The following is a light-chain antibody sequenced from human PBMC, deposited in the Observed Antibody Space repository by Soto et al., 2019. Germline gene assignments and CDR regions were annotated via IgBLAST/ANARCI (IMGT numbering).Light chain of an antibody. V-gene: IGLV2-14*01. CDR2: EVT. J-gene: IGLJ2*01. CDR1: TSDLGHYNY. Sequence: QSVLTQPASVSGSPGQSITISCTGTTSDLGHYNYVSWYQKHPGTAPRLMIYEVTNRPSGVSNRFSGSKSGNTASLTISGLQAEDEADYYCASYTNISTLLFGGGTKLIVL. CDR3: ASYTNISTLL.